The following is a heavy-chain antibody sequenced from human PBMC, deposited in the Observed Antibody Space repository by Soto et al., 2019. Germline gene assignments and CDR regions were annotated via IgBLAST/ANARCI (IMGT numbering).Heavy chain of an antibody. V-gene: IGHV1-24*01. J-gene: IGHJ5*02. D-gene: IGHD3-10*01. Sequence: GASVKVSCKVSGYTLTELSMHRVRQAPGKGLEWMGGFDPEDGETIYAQKFQGRVTMTEDTSTDTAYMELSSLRSDDTAVYYCARDRMVSGSYYMSWFDPWGQGTLVTVSS. CDR2: FDPEDGET. CDR3: ARDRMVSGSYYMSWFDP. CDR1: GYTLTELS.